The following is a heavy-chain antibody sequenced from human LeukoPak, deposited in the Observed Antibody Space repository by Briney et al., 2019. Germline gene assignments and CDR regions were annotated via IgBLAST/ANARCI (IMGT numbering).Heavy chain of an antibody. D-gene: IGHD2-21*01. CDR3: VRDGVSTIPLDY. CDR1: GFTFSSYE. CDR2: INQDGSEK. J-gene: IGHJ4*02. Sequence: GSLRLSCAASGFTFSSYEMNWVRQAPGKGLEWVANINQDGSEKYYVDSVKGRFTISRDNAKNTLYLQMNSLRAEDTAVYYCVRDGVSTIPLDYWGQGSLVTVSS. V-gene: IGHV3-7*01.